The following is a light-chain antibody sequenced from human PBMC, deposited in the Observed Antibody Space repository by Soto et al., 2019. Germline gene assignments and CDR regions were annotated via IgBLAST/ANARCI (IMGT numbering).Light chain of an antibody. CDR3: SSFTSNRIYV. Sequence: QSALTQPTSVSGSPGQSITMSCTGNHNDIGTYDYVSWYQQHPGRAPRLLIHGVTTRPSGISDRFSASKSGLTASLTISGLQPEDEADYYCSSFTSNRIYVFGPGTKVTV. V-gene: IGLV2-14*03. CDR1: HNDIGTYDY. J-gene: IGLJ1*01. CDR2: GVT.